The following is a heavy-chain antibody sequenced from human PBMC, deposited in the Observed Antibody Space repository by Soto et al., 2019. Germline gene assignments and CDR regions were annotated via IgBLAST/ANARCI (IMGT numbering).Heavy chain of an antibody. V-gene: IGHV3-74*01. CDR3: ARGRKQWLVNYYYYGMDV. CDR2: INSDGSST. CDR1: GFTVSSYW. D-gene: IGHD6-19*01. Sequence: GGSLRLSCAASGFTVSSYWMHWVRQAPGKGLVWVSRINSDGSSTSYADSVKGRFTISRDNAKNTLYLQMNSLRAEDTAVYYCARGRKQWLVNYYYYGMDVWGQGTTVTVSS. J-gene: IGHJ6*02.